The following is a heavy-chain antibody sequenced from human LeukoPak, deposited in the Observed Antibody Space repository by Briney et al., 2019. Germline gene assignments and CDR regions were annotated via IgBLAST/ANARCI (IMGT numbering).Heavy chain of an antibody. CDR3: ARGLSRGKYNWFDP. V-gene: IGHV4-34*01. CDR1: GGSFSGYY. CDR2: INHSGST. J-gene: IGHJ5*02. D-gene: IGHD3-16*01. Sequence: SETLSLTCAVYGGSFSGYYWSWIRQTPGKGLEWIGEINHSGSTNYNPSLKSRVTISVDTSKNQFSLKLSSVTAADTAVYYCARGLSRGKYNWFDPWGQGTLVTVSS.